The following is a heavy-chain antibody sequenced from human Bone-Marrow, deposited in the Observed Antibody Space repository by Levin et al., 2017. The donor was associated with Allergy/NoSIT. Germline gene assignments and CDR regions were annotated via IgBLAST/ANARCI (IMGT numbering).Heavy chain of an antibody. J-gene: IGHJ4*02. V-gene: IGHV1-18*01. Sequence: GESLKISCKASGYTFTSYGISWVRQAPGQGLEWMGWISAYNGNTNYAQKLQGRVTMTTDTSTSTAYMELRSLRSDDTAVYYCARDDVDIVATTQGGLDYWGQGTLVTVSS. CDR2: ISAYNGNT. D-gene: IGHD5-12*01. CDR3: ARDDVDIVATTQGGLDY. CDR1: GYTFTSYG.